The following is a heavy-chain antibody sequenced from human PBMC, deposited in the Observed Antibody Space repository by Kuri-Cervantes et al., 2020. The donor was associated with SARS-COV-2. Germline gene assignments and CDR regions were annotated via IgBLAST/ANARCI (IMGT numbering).Heavy chain of an antibody. CDR3: ASHSPSYYDFWSGYYDYFDY. V-gene: IGHV4-38-2*02. CDR2: IYHSGST. J-gene: IGHJ4*02. Sequence: SETLSLTCTVSGGSISSGYYWGWIRQPPGKGLEWIGSIYHSGSTYYNPSLKSRVTISVDTSKNQFSLKLSSVTAADTAVYYCASHSPSYYDFWSGYYDYFDYWGQGTLVTVSS. CDR1: GGSISSGYY. D-gene: IGHD3-3*01.